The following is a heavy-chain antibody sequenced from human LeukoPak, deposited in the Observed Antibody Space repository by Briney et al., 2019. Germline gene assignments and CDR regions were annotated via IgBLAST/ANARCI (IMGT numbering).Heavy chain of an antibody. D-gene: IGHD3-3*01. CDR3: ARVPLAGFWSDYYRNWFDP. Sequence: ASVKVSCKASGYTFTSYDTNWVRQATGQGLEWMGWMNPNSGNTGYAQKFQGRVTMTRNTSISTAYMELSSLRSEDTAVYYCARVPLAGFWSDYYRNWFDPWGQGTLVTVSS. CDR1: GYTFTSYD. CDR2: MNPNSGNT. J-gene: IGHJ5*02. V-gene: IGHV1-8*01.